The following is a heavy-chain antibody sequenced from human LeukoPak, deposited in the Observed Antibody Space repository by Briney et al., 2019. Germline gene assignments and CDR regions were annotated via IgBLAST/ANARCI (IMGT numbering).Heavy chain of an antibody. J-gene: IGHJ4*02. CDR3: ARSQTRGWYDY. D-gene: IGHD6-19*01. CDR2: IYYSGST. V-gene: IGHV4-59*01. Sequence: PSETLSLTCTVSGGSISSYYWSWIRQPPGKGLDWIGFIYYSGSTNYNPSLKSRVTISVDTSKNQFSLKLSSVPAADTAVYYCARSQTRGWYDYWGQGTLVTVSS. CDR1: GGSISSYY.